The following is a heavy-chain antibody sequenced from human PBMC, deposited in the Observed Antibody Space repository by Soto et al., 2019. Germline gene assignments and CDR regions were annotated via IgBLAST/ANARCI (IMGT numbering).Heavy chain of an antibody. V-gene: IGHV3-23*01. Sequence: EVQLLESGGGLVQPGGSLTLSCAASGFTFSSYAMSWLRQAPGKGLEWVSAISDTGDNTHYADSVKGRFTFSRDNSKNTLYLQMNSLRAEETALYYCAKQVTGWFNDAFDIWGQGTIVTVSS. CDR1: GFTFSSYA. CDR2: ISDTGDNT. J-gene: IGHJ3*02. CDR3: AKQVTGWFNDAFDI. D-gene: IGHD6-19*01.